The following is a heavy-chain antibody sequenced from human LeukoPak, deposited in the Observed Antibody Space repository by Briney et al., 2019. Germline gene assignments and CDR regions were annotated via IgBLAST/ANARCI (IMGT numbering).Heavy chain of an antibody. J-gene: IGHJ1*01. CDR3: ARDRYYDSSGYYYRNAPGSFQH. V-gene: IGHV3-30*04. D-gene: IGHD3-22*01. Sequence: GGSLRLSCAASGFTFSSYAMHWVRQAPGKGLEWVAVISYDGSNKYYADSVKGRFTISRDNSKNTLYLQMNSLRAEDTAVYYCARDRYYDSSGYYYRNAPGSFQHWGQGTLVTVSS. CDR2: ISYDGSNK. CDR1: GFTFSSYA.